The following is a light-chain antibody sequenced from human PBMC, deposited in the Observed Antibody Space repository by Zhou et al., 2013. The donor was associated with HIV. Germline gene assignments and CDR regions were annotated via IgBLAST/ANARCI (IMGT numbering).Light chain of an antibody. CDR1: QSINRNY. CDR3: QQSDTLYT. CDR2: GAS. J-gene: IGKJ2*01. V-gene: IGKV3-20*01. Sequence: EIVLTQSPGTLSLSPGERATLSCRASQSINRNYLVWYQQKPGQTPRLLIYGASSRATGIPDRFSGSGSETDFTLIINKLEPEDSAVYYCQQSDTLYTFGQGTKLE.